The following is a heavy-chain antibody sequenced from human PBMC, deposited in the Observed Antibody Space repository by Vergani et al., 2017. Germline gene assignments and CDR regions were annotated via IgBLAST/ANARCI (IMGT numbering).Heavy chain of an antibody. CDR2: INHSGST. Sequence: QVQLQQWGAGLLKPSETLSLTCAVYGGSFSGYYWSWIRQPPGKGLEWIGEINHSGSTNYNPSLKSRVTISVDTSKNQFSLKLSSVTAADTAVYYCARVLSEGPYYYDSSGYLYYYYGMDVWGQGTTVTVSS. V-gene: IGHV4-34*01. J-gene: IGHJ6*02. D-gene: IGHD3-22*01. CDR1: GGSFSGYY. CDR3: ARVLSEGPYYYDSSGYLYYYYGMDV.